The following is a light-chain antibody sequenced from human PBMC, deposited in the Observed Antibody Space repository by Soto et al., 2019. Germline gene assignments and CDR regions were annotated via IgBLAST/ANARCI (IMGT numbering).Light chain of an antibody. CDR2: AAS. CDR1: QGISNY. V-gene: IGKV1-9*01. CDR3: QHYNSYSEA. J-gene: IGKJ1*01. Sequence: DIQLTQSPSFLSASVGDRVTITCRASQGISNYLAWYQQRPGKAPKLLIYAASTLQTGVPSRFSGSGSGTEFTLTISSLQPEDFATYYCQHYNSYSEAFGQGTKVELK.